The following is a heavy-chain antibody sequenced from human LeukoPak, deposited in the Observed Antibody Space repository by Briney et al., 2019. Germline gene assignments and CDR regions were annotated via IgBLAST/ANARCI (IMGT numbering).Heavy chain of an antibody. CDR3: ARATSETGSTVF. V-gene: IGHV4-34*01. J-gene: IGHJ4*02. CDR2: INHSGST. D-gene: IGHD2-2*01. CDR1: VGSFSGHY. Sequence: SETLSLTCVVSVGSFSGHYWTSIRQSPGKGLEWIGQINHSGSTNYNSSLKSPVTMSLDTFQNQLSLKLSTVTAADTAVSSSARATSETGSTVFWCQGTLVTVSS.